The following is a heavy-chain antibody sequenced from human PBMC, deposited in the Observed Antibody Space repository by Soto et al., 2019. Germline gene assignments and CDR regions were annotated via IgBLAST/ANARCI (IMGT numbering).Heavy chain of an antibody. CDR2: VNQDGSEQ. CDR3: AKVSFAPTGTTGLGYFDY. Sequence: PGGSLRLSCTASGFTISSYWMSWVRQAPGKGLEWVANVNQDGSEQYYVDSVKGRFTISRDNSKNTLYLQMNSLRAEDTPVYYYAKVSFAPTGTTGLGYFDYWGQGTLVTVSS. V-gene: IGHV3-7*05. J-gene: IGHJ4*02. CDR1: GFTISSYW. D-gene: IGHD1-1*01.